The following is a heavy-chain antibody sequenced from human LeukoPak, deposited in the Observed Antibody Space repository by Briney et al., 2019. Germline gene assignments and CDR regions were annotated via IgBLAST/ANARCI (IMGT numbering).Heavy chain of an antibody. CDR3: ARYSSGWYSPCDY. CDR2: IYHSGST. CDR1: GCSISSSSYY. D-gene: IGHD6-19*01. J-gene: IGHJ4*02. V-gene: IGHV4-39*01. Sequence: SETLSLTCTVSGCSISSSSYYWCWIRQPTGKGLEWIGTIYHSGSTYYPSLMGRVTISVDTSKNQFSLNLSAVTAADTAVYYCARYSSGWYSPCDYWGQGTLVTVSS.